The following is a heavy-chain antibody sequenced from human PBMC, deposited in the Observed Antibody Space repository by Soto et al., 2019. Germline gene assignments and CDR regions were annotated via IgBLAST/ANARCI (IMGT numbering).Heavy chain of an antibody. CDR1: GGTFSTSG. D-gene: IGHD6-19*01. CDR3: AREYSSGGSGY. CDR2: IVPLLGTA. V-gene: IGHV1-69*01. J-gene: IGHJ4*02. Sequence: QVHLVQSGAEVKKPGSSVKVSCKASGGTFSTSGISWVRQAPGQGLEWVGRIVPLLGTAKYAQRFQGRVRITADESTRTAYMELSSRRSEDTAVYSCAREYSSGGSGYWVQGTLVTVSS.